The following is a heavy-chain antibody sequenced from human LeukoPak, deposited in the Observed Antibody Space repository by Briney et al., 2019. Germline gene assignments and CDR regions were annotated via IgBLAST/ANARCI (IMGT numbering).Heavy chain of an antibody. D-gene: IGHD6-13*01. Sequence: RASVKVSCTASGYTFTGYYMHWVRQAPGQGLEWMGRINPNSSGTNYAKKFQGRVIMTRDTSIRTACIELLRLGSAAAAGDFFSRARIAAYGVTDNYWGQGTLVTVSS. CDR3: SRARIAAYGVTDNY. CDR2: INPNSSGT. J-gene: IGHJ4*02. CDR1: GYTFTGYY. V-gene: IGHV1-2*06.